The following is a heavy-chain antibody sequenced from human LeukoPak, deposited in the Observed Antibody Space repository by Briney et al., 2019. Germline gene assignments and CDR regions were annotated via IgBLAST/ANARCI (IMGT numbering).Heavy chain of an antibody. CDR3: AREKAAPYYYMDV. Sequence: GGSLRLSCAASGFTFSSYSMDWVRQAPGKGLEWVSSISSSSSYIYYADSVKGRFTISRDNAKNSLYLQMNSLRAEDTAVYYCAREKAAPYYYMDVWGKGTTVTVSS. CDR2: ISSSSSYI. CDR1: GFTFSSYS. D-gene: IGHD6-13*01. V-gene: IGHV3-21*01. J-gene: IGHJ6*03.